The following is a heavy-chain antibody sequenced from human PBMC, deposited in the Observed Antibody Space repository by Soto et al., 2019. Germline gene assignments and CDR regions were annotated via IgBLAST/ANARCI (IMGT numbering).Heavy chain of an antibody. D-gene: IGHD2-15*01. Sequence: QVQLVQSGAEVKKPGASVRVSCKASGYTLTDFFMHWVRQAPGQGLGWMGWISPTNGGTNYAQKFHGRVTMTRDTSISAAYMELSSLRSDDTAVYYCARGSPSLPSDYWGQGTLVTVSS. J-gene: IGHJ4*02. CDR2: ISPTNGGT. V-gene: IGHV1-2*02. CDR3: ARGSPSLPSDY. CDR1: GYTLTDFF.